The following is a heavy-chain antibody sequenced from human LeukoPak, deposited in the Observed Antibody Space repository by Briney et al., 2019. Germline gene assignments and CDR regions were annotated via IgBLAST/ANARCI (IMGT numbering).Heavy chain of an antibody. D-gene: IGHD3-10*01. J-gene: IGHJ4*02. Sequence: ASVKVSCQASGYTFTDKYMHWVRQAPGRGLEWMGWINPYSGGTVYAQKFQGRVTLTRDTSISTAYMELKNLRFDDTAVYYCASRGIYLLDDWGQGTLVTVSS. V-gene: IGHV1-2*02. CDR2: INPYSGGT. CDR3: ASRGIYLLDD. CDR1: GYTFTDKY.